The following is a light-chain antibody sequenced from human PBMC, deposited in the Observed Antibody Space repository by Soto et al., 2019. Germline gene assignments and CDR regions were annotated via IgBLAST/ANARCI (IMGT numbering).Light chain of an antibody. V-gene: IGKV1-5*03. J-gene: IGKJ1*01. Sequence: DIQMTQSPSTLSASIGDRVTITCRASQSISTWLAWYQQKPGKAPKVLIYKASSLESGVPSRFSGSGSGTEFTLTISSLQPDDFATYYCQQYNSYSRTFGQGTKVESK. CDR2: KAS. CDR3: QQYNSYSRT. CDR1: QSISTW.